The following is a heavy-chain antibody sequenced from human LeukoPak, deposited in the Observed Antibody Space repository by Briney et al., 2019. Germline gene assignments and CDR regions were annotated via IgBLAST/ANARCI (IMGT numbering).Heavy chain of an antibody. J-gene: IGHJ3*02. D-gene: IGHD3-10*01. CDR3: ARESMYSSVGSYGFDI. CDR2: IYYSGST. V-gene: IGHV4-59*01. Sequence: SETLSLTCTVSGGSTSSYYWNWIRQPPGKEPEWIGNIYYSGSTNYNPYLKSRVTISIDTSKNQFSLKVNSAIAADTAVYYCARESMYSSVGSYGFDIWGQGTMVTVSS. CDR1: GGSTSSYY.